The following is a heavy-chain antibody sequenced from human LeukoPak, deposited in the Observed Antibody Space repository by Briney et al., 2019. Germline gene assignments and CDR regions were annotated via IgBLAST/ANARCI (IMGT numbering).Heavy chain of an antibody. CDR3: ARQERVYGPLARTGGFDY. CDR2: IYYSGST. CDR1: GGSISSSSYY. J-gene: IGHJ4*02. Sequence: PSETLSLTCTVSGGSISSSSYYWGWIRQPPGKGLEWIGSIYYSGSTYYNPSLKSRVTISVDTSKNQFSLKLSSVTAADTAVYYCARQERVYGPLARTGGFDYWGQGTLVTVSS. D-gene: IGHD3-16*01. V-gene: IGHV4-39*01.